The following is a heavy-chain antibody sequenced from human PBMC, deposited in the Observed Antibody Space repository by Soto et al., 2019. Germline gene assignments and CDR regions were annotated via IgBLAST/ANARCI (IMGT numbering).Heavy chain of an antibody. V-gene: IGHV3-23*01. J-gene: IGHJ6*02. CDR2: ISGSGGIT. Sequence: PGGSLRLSCGASGFTFSSYAMSWFRQAPGKGLDWVSGISGSGGITYSAESVKGRFTSSRDDSKNILYLQRNSLRAEDTAVYYCAKGITDTGGYYYYSMDVWGQGXAVTVYS. CDR3: AKGITDTGGYYYYSMDV. CDR1: GFTFSSYA. D-gene: IGHD3-16*01.